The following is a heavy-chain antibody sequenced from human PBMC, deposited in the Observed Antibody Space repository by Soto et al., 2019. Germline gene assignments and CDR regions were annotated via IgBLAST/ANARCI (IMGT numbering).Heavy chain of an antibody. Sequence: SETLSLTCTVSGGSISSFYWNWFRQPAGKGLEWIGRMHTSGGTNYNPSLKSRVTMSVDTFKNQFSLQLSSVTAADTAVYYCARDLKTAAYFFDYWGQGTLVTVSS. J-gene: IGHJ4*02. CDR1: GGSISSFY. CDR2: MHTSGGT. CDR3: ARDLKTAAYFFDY. V-gene: IGHV4-4*07. D-gene: IGHD2-2*01.